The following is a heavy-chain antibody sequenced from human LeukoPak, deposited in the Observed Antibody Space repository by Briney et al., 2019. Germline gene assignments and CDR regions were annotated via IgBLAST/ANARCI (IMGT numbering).Heavy chain of an antibody. CDR3: ASTLIPRYCSGGSCYGYYYYMDV. J-gene: IGHJ6*03. CDR1: GGTFSSYA. V-gene: IGHV1-69*13. D-gene: IGHD2-15*01. Sequence: SVKVSCKASGGTFSSYAISWVRQASGQGLEWMGGIIPIFGTANYAQKFQGRVTITADESTSTAYMELSSLRSEDTAVYYCASTLIPRYCSGGSCYGYYYYMDVWGKGTTVTVSS. CDR2: IIPIFGTA.